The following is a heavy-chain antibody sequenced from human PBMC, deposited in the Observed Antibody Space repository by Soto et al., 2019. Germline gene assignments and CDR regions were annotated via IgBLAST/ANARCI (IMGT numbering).Heavy chain of an antibody. J-gene: IGHJ5*02. D-gene: IGHD4-4*01. Sequence: SVKVSCKASGGTFSSYTISWVRQAPGQGLEWMGRITPILGIANYAQKFQGRVTITADKSTSTAYMELSSLRSEDTAVYYCARALSTVWFDPWGQGTLVTVSS. CDR1: GGTFSSYT. CDR3: ARALSTVWFDP. CDR2: ITPILGIA. V-gene: IGHV1-69*02.